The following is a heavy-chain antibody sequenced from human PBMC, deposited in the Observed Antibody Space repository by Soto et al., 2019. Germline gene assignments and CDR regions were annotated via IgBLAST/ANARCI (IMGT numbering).Heavy chain of an antibody. CDR1: GFTFSDYY. CDR3: AREYCSGGSCRAP. Sequence: PGGSLRLSCAASGFTFSDYYMSWIRQAPGKGLEWVSYISSSGSTIYYADSVKGRFTISRDNAKNSLYLQMSSLRAEDTAVYYCAREYCSGGSCRAPWGQGTLVTVSS. CDR2: ISSSGSTI. V-gene: IGHV3-11*01. D-gene: IGHD2-15*01. J-gene: IGHJ5*02.